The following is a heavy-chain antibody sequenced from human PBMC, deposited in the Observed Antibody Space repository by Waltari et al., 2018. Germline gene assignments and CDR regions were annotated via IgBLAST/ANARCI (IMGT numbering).Heavy chain of an antibody. V-gene: IGHV3-7*03. Sequence: EVQLVESGGGLVQPGGSLRLSGAASGFSFRSYWMTWFRQAPGTGLEWVATIKPDGSGKFYVDSVKGRFSISRDNAKNSLYLQMNSLRAEDTAIFYCARMGAGRAPDYWGQGTLVTVSS. CDR1: GFSFRSYW. CDR2: IKPDGSGK. CDR3: ARMGAGRAPDY. J-gene: IGHJ4*02. D-gene: IGHD3-16*01.